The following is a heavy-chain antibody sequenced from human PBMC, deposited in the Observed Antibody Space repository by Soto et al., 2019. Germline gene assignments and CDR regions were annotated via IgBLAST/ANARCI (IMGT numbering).Heavy chain of an antibody. D-gene: IGHD3-16*01. J-gene: IGHJ6*02. CDR1: GFAFSSYA. CDR2: ISYDGNYI. V-gene: IGHV3-30*18. Sequence: LRLSCEASGFAFSSYAMHWVRQAPGKGLEWVGVISYDGNYIYYADSVKGRFTISRDNSKNTLYVQVNSLRPEDTAVYYCAKGILSATIGPYAMDVWGQGTTVTVSS. CDR3: AKGILSATIGPYAMDV.